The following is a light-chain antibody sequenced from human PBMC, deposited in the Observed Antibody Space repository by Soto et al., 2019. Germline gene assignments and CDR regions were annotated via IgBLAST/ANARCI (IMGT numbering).Light chain of an antibody. CDR3: QQYNHWLGIT. J-gene: IGKJ5*01. CDR2: GTS. V-gene: IGKV3D-15*01. Sequence: EIVLTQSPRTLSLSPGEGATLSCMASQSIGDTLAWYQHKPGQAPRLLTYGTSSRATGIPDRFSGSGSGTEFTLTISSLQSEDFAVSYCQQYNHWLGITFGQGTRLEIK. CDR1: QSIGDT.